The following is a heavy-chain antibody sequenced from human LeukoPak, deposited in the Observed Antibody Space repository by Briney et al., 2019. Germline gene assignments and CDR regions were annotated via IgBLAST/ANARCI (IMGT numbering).Heavy chain of an antibody. Sequence: GGSLRLSCAASGFTFSSYGMHWVRQAPGKGLVWVSRINSDGSSTSYADSVKGRFTISRDNAKNTLYLQMNSLRAEDTAVYYCAKIDSVRLHLDYWGQGALVTVSS. CDR2: INSDGSST. CDR3: AKIDSVRLHLDY. J-gene: IGHJ4*02. D-gene: IGHD2-15*01. CDR1: GFTFSSYG. V-gene: IGHV3-74*01.